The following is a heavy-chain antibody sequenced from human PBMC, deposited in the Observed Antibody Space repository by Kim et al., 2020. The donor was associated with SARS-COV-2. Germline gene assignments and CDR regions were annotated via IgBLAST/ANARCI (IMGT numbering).Heavy chain of an antibody. J-gene: IGHJ4*02. CDR2: IYHSGST. Sequence: SETLSLTCTVSGYSISSGYYWGWIRQPPGKGLEWIGSIYHSGSTYYNPSLKSRVTISVDTSKNQFSLKLSSVTAADTAVYYCARKDSSGWGLIYFDYWGQGTLVTVSS. CDR1: GYSISSGYY. CDR3: ARKDSSGWGLIYFDY. D-gene: IGHD6-19*01. V-gene: IGHV4-38-2*02.